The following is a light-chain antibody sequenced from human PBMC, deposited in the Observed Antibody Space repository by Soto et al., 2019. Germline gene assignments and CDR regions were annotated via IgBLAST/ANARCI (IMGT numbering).Light chain of an antibody. CDR3: NSYTSNNTYV. Sequence: QSALTQPRSVSGSPGQSVTISCTGTSSDVGRYDYVSWYQQPPGTAPKLIMYEVNTRPSGVSNRFSGSKSGNTASLTISGLRAEDEADYYCNSYTSNNTYVFGTGTKVTVL. V-gene: IGLV2-18*02. CDR1: SSDVGRYDY. J-gene: IGLJ1*01. CDR2: EVN.